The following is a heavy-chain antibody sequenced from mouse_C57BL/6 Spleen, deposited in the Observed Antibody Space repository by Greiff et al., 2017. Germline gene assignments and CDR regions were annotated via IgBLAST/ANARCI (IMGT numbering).Heavy chain of an antibody. CDR1: GYAFSSYW. D-gene: IGHD2-10*02. Sequence: VQLQQSGAELVKPGASVKISCKASGYAFSSYWMNWVKQRPGKGLEWIGQIYPGDGDTNYNGKFKGKATLTADKSSSTAYMQLSSLTSEDSAVYFCARKGYGNYPFDYWGQGTTLTVSS. CDR2: IYPGDGDT. CDR3: ARKGYGNYPFDY. V-gene: IGHV1-80*01. J-gene: IGHJ2*01.